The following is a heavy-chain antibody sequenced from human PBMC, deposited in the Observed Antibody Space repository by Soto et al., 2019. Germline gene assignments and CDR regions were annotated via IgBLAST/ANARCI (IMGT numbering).Heavy chain of an antibody. D-gene: IGHD6-19*01. CDR1: GYTFTSYD. Sequence: QVQLVQSGAEVKKPGASVKVSCKASGYTFTSYDINWVRQATGQGLEWMGWMNPNSINTGHAQKFQGRVTMTRNTSTSTAYMELSSLRSEDTAVYYCARGRWGVAAYYFDYWGQGTLVTVSS. CDR3: ARGRWGVAAYYFDY. J-gene: IGHJ4*02. V-gene: IGHV1-8*01. CDR2: MNPNSINT.